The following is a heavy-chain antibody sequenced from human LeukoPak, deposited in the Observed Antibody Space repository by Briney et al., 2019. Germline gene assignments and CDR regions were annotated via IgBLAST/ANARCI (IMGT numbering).Heavy chain of an antibody. CDR3: ARETMALNWFDP. J-gene: IGHJ5*02. V-gene: IGHV4-39*07. CDR1: GGSISSSSYY. D-gene: IGHD5-24*01. Sequence: PSETLSLTCTVSGGSISSSSYYWGWIRQPPGKGLEWIGRIYYSGSTYYNPSLKSRVTISVDTSKDQFSLKLSSVTAADTAVYYCARETMALNWFDPWGQGTLVTVSS. CDR2: IYYSGST.